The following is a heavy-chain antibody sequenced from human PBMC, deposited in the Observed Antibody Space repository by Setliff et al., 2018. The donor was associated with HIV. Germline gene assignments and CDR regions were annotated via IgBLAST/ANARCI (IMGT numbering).Heavy chain of an antibody. D-gene: IGHD6-13*01. CDR1: GFTFDDYA. J-gene: IGHJ4*02. V-gene: IGHV3-9*01. CDR2: IKWSTNRI. Sequence: LRLSCATPGFTFDDYALHWVRQAPGRGLEWVSGIKWSTNRIRCADSVKGRFTISRDSAKNFLYLQMNSLTTEDTALYYCARADSSNWYHVDYWGQGTLVTVSS. CDR3: ARADSSNWYHVDY.